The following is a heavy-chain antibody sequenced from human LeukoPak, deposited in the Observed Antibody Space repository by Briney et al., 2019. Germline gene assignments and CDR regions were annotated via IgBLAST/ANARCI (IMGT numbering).Heavy chain of an antibody. CDR2: IIPIFGTA. CDR3: ARAEVAGYCSSTSCLYFDY. V-gene: IGHV1-69*01. J-gene: IGHJ4*02. D-gene: IGHD2-2*01. CDR1: GGTFSSYA. Sequence: SVKVSCKASGGTFSSYAISWVRQAPGQGVEWMGGIIPIFGTANYAQKFKGRVTITADESTSTAYMELSSLRSEDTAVYYCARAEVAGYCSSTSCLYFDYWGQGTLVTVSS.